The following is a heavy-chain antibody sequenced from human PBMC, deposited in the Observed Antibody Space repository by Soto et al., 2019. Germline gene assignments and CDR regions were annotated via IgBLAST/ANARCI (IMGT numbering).Heavy chain of an antibody. CDR1: GGSFSGYY. CDR3: ARGRRGSVVFDY. Sequence: QVQLQQWGAGLLKPSETLSLTCAVYGGSFSGYYWSWIRQPPGKGLEWIGEINHSGSTNYNPSLKSRVTISGDTAKNQFSLKLSSVTDADTAVYYCARGRRGSVVFDYWGQGTLVTVSS. CDR2: INHSGST. D-gene: IGHD2-21*01. J-gene: IGHJ4*02. V-gene: IGHV4-34*01.